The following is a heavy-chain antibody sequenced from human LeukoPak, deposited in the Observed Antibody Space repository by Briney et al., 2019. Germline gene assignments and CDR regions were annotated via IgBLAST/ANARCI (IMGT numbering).Heavy chain of an antibody. D-gene: IGHD5-12*01. Sequence: SETLSLTCIVSGGSISRNSYYWGWIRQPPGKGLEWIGSMFYSGSTYYNPSLKSRITISVDTSKNQFSLKLSSVTAADTAVYYCARVATEFYYYYYMDVWGKGTTVTVSS. CDR1: GGSISRNSYY. CDR2: MFYSGST. CDR3: ARVATEFYYYYYMDV. J-gene: IGHJ6*03. V-gene: IGHV4-39*01.